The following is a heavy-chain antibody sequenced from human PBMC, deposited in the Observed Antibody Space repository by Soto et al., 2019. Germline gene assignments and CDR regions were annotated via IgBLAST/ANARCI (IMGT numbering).Heavy chain of an antibody. J-gene: IGHJ5*02. D-gene: IGHD3-3*01. Sequence: GGSLRLSCAASGFTFNSYTMAWVRQAPGKGLEWVSSISGSGGSTYYADSVKGRFTISRDNSKNTLYLQMNSLRAEDTAVYYCAKDLPDPYDFWSGNNGLDRWGQGTLVTVSS. V-gene: IGHV3-23*01. CDR3: AKDLPDPYDFWSGNNGLDR. CDR1: GFTFNSYT. CDR2: ISGSGGST.